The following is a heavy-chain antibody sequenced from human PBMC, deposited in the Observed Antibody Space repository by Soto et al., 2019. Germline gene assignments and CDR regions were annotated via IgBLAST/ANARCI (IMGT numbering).Heavy chain of an antibody. J-gene: IGHJ6*02. V-gene: IGHV1-69*01. CDR2: IIPIFGTA. CDR3: ASAKYYYDSSGYPYYYYGMDV. CDR1: GGTFSSYA. Sequence: QVQLVQSGAEVKKPGSSVKVSCKASGGTFSSYAISWVRQAPGQGLEWMGGIIPIFGTANYAQKFQGRVTITADESMSRAYIELSSLRSEDTAEYYCASAKYYYDSSGYPYYYYGMDVWGQGTTVNVSS. D-gene: IGHD3-22*01.